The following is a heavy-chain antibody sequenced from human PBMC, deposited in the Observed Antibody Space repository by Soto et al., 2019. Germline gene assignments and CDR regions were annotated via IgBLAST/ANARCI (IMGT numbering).Heavy chain of an antibody. D-gene: IGHD3-3*01. V-gene: IGHV1-69*01. CDR3: SISLRFLEWFAIYFDY. CDR2: IIPIFGKA. Sequence: QVQLVQSGAEVKKPGSSVRVSCRASGATFSSFAISGVRQAPGQGLGGRGGIIPIFGKANYAQKFQGRVTITADESTSTAYMELSSLRSEDTAVYYCSISLRFLEWFAIYFDYWGQGTLVTVSS. CDR1: GATFSSFA. J-gene: IGHJ4*02.